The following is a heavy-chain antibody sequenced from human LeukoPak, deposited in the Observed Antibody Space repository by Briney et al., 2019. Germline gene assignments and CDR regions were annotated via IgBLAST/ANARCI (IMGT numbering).Heavy chain of an antibody. CDR1: GFNFNNYA. J-gene: IGHJ4*02. CDR3: AKSHTPDYGDYFDY. CDR2: ISGSGGST. D-gene: IGHD4-17*01. Sequence: PGGSLRLSCAASGFNFNNYAMTWVRQAPGKGLEWVSSISGSGGSTYYADSVKGRFTISRDNSKNTLYLQMNSLRAEDTAVYYCAKSHTPDYGDYFDYWGQGTLVTVSS. V-gene: IGHV3-23*01.